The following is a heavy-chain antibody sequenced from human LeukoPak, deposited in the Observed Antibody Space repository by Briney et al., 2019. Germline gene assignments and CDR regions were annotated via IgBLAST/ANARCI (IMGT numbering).Heavy chain of an antibody. CDR3: ASCSGGSLPIYYYYYGMDV. D-gene: IGHD2-15*01. CDR2: INPSGGST. CDR1: GYTFTSYY. J-gene: IGHJ6*02. Sequence: ASVTVSCKASGYTFTSYYMHWVRQAPGQGLEWMGIINPSGGSTSYAQKFQGRVTMTRDTSTSTVYMELSSLRSEDTAVYYCASCSGGSLPIYYYYYGMDVWGQGTTVTVSS. V-gene: IGHV1-46*01.